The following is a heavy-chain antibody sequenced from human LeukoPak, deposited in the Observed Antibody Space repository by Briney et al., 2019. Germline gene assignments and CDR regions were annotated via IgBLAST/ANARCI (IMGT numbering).Heavy chain of an antibody. CDR2: IYSDGST. J-gene: IGHJ4*02. V-gene: IGHV3-66*01. Sequence: GGSLRLSCAVSGFTVSRSYMSWVRQAPEGKGLEWVSVIYSDGSTYYPDSVKGRFTISRDNSKNMLYLQMNSLRAEDTGLYYCTRETGATDSWGQGALVTVSS. D-gene: IGHD1-26*01. CDR1: GFTVSRSY. CDR3: TRETGATDS.